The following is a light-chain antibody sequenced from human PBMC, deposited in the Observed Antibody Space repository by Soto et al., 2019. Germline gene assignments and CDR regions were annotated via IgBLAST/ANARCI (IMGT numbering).Light chain of an antibody. V-gene: IGKV1-39*01. CDR1: QNIDNH. J-gene: IGKJ5*01. CDR3: QQRSSSPPIT. Sequence: DIQLTQSPSSLSASLGDSVSISCRASQNIDNHLHWYRQKSGKAPEVLIYAASTLRDGVSSRFSGSGYGTEFTLTINNLQPEDFATYYCQQRSSSPPITFGQGTRL. CDR2: AAS.